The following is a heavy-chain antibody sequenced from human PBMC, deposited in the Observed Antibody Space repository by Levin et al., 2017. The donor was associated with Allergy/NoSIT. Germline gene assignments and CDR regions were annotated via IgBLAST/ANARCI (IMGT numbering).Heavy chain of an antibody. CDR2: ISYNGNIK. V-gene: IGHV3-30*04. Sequence: PGGSLRLSCVASGFTFSDYAMHWARQAPGRGLEWVAVISYNGNIKYNADSVQGRFTISRSNSNNTLYLQMNSLRVEDTGVYYCARDYWTYTGTRDGTDVRGQGTTVTVSS. J-gene: IGHJ6*02. D-gene: IGHD1-1*01. CDR1: GFTFSDYA. CDR3: ARDYWTYTGTRDGTDV.